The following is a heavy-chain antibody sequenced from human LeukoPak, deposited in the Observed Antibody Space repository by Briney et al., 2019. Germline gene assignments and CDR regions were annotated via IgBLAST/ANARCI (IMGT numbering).Heavy chain of an antibody. D-gene: IGHD3-22*01. J-gene: IGHJ4*02. V-gene: IGHV1-58*01. Sequence: ASVKVSCKASGFTFTSPAVQWVRQARGQRLEWIGWIVVGSGNTNYAQKFQERVTITRDMSTSTAYMELSSLRSEDTAVYYCAASPDYYDSSGYSYYFDYWGRGTLVTVSS. CDR2: IVVGSGNT. CDR1: GFTFTSPA. CDR3: AASPDYYDSSGYSYYFDY.